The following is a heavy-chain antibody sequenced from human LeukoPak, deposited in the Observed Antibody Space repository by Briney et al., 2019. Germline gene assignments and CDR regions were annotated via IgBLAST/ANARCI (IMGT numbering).Heavy chain of an antibody. V-gene: IGHV3-23*01. D-gene: IGHD5-18*01. J-gene: IGHJ4*02. CDR2: ISGSSGST. CDR3: AKAIRYGYGNFDY. CDR1: GFTFSSYA. Sequence: GGSLRLSCAASGFTFSSYAMSWVRQAPGKGLEWVSAISGSSGSTYYADSVKGRFTISRDNSKNTLYLQMNSLRAEDTAVYYCAKAIRYGYGNFDYWGQGTLVTVSS.